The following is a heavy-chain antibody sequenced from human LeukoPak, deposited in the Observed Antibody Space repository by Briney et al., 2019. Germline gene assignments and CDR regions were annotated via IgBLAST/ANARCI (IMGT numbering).Heavy chain of an antibody. CDR3: AREMYDSGGYRVSYFDY. D-gene: IGHD3-22*01. CDR2: IHHSAST. CDR1: GGSISNYY. Sequence: SETLSLTCTVSGGSISNYYWNWIRQSPGKGLEWIGFIHHSASTNYNPSLKSRVTISIDTSKNQFSLRLSSVTAADTAVYYCAREMYDSGGYRVSYFDYWGQGTLVTVSS. J-gene: IGHJ4*02. V-gene: IGHV4-59*12.